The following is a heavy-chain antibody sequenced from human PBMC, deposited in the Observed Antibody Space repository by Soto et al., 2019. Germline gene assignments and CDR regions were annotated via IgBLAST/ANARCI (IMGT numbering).Heavy chain of an antibody. J-gene: IGHJ4*02. Sequence: PSETLSLTCNVSGGSVNSVGYMWTWIRQPPGKGLEWIGYISYTGSTNYNPSLKSRHSISVDASKNRFSLKVSSMTYADSAVYYCARISGAYGAIDFWGQGTLVTVSS. D-gene: IGHD1-26*01. V-gene: IGHV4-61*03. CDR1: GGSVNSVGYM. CDR3: ARISGAYGAIDF. CDR2: ISYTGST.